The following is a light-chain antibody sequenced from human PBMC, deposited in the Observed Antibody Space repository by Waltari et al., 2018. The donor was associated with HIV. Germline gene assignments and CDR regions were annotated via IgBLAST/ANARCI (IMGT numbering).Light chain of an antibody. Sequence: SALTQPAPMSGSPGQSITIPAARTSSDVGVYNFVSWYQQPPGKAPTLLIHSGNIRPSRVPDRVSGARSGSTAALTISGRQAEDGSEYFCASYTHADPRYVIFGGGTKVTVL. J-gene: IGLJ2*01. V-gene: IGLV2-14*03. CDR2: SGN. CDR3: ASYTHADPRYVI. CDR1: SSDVGVYNF.